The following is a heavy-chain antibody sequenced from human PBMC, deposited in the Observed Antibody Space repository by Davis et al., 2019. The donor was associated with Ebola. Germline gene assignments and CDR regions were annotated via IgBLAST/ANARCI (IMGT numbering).Heavy chain of an antibody. CDR2: HQPSGST. CDR3: ARVEDRPGWYGMYNWIDP. Sequence: SETLSLTCTVSGGPISQNSWTWIRQSPGRGLEWIDNHQPSGSTNYNSSLRSRVIISLDASKNQFFLKVTSVTAADSAVYYCARVEDRPGWYGMYNWIDPWGQGILVTVSS. D-gene: IGHD6-19*01. V-gene: IGHV4-4*09. CDR1: GGPISQNS. J-gene: IGHJ5*02.